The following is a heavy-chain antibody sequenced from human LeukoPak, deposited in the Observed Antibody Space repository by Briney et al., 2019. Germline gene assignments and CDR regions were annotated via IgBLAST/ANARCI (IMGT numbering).Heavy chain of an antibody. CDR3: AKAFDDYFFDY. J-gene: IGHJ4*02. V-gene: IGHV3-23*01. D-gene: IGHD2-21*02. CDR1: GFTSNTYA. CDR2: IGGSGSST. Sequence: GGSLRLSCAASGFTSNTYAMSWVRQAPGKGLEWVSGIGGSGSSTYYAESVKGRFTISRDNSKNTLYLQMNSLRAEDTAAYYCAKAFDDYFFDYWGQGTLVTVSS.